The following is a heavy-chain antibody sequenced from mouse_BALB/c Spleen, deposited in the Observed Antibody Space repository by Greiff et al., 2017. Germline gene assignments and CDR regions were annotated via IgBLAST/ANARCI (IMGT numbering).Heavy chain of an antibody. CDR2: ISSGGSYT. CDR1: GFTFSSYA. J-gene: IGHJ1*01. D-gene: IGHD1-1*01. Sequence: DVMLVESGGGLVKPGGSLKLSCAASGFTFSSYAMSWVRQTPEKRLEWVATISSGGSYTYYPDSVKGRFTISRDNAKNTLYLQMSSLRSEDTAMYYCARHGYYGSTDWYFDVWGAGTTVTVSS. V-gene: IGHV5-9-3*01. CDR3: ARHGYYGSTDWYFDV.